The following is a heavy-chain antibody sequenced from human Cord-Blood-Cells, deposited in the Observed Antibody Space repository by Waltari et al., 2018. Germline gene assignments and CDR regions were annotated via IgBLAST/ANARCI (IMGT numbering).Heavy chain of an antibody. J-gene: IGHJ4*02. V-gene: IGHV4-34*01. CDR1: GGSFSGYY. Sequence: QVQLQQWGAGLLKPSETLSLTCAVYGGSFSGYYWSWIRQPPGKGREWIGEINHSGSTNYNPSLKSRVTISVDTSKNQFSLKLSSVTAADTAVYYCARLYYFDYWGQGTLVTVSS. CDR2: INHSGST. CDR3: ARLYYFDY.